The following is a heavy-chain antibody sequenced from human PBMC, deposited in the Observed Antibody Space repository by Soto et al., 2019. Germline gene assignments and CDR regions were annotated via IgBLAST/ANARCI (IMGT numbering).Heavy chain of an antibody. Sequence: GGSLRLSCAASGFTFSTYAMNWVRQAPGKGLEWVSALSDNGGSTYYAGSVRGRFTISRDNSMNTLYLQMNSLRAEDTAVYYCAKVFVFTIREGFDYWGLGTLVTVSS. J-gene: IGHJ4*02. CDR1: GFTFSTYA. CDR3: AKVFVFTIREGFDY. D-gene: IGHD3-3*01. V-gene: IGHV3-23*01. CDR2: LSDNGGST.